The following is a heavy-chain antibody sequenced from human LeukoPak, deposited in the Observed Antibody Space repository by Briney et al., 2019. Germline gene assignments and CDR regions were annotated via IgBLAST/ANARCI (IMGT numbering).Heavy chain of an antibody. CDR3: ARDSDSSGWSTFDY. D-gene: IGHD6-19*01. CDR2: INWNGGST. V-gene: IGHV3-20*04. CDR1: GFTFDDYG. J-gene: IGHJ4*02. Sequence: GGSLRLSCAAFGFTFDDYGMSWVRQAPGKGLEWVSGINWNGGSTGYADSVKGRFTISRDNAKNSLYLQMNSLRAEDTALYYCARDSDSSGWSTFDYWGQGTLVTVSS.